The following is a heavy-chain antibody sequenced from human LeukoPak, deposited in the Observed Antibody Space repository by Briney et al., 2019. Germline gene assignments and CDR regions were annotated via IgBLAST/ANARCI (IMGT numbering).Heavy chain of an antibody. V-gene: IGHV1-46*01. D-gene: IGHD1-26*01. J-gene: IGHJ3*02. CDR3: AREVHSGSFPSVYDAFDI. Sequence: GASVKVSCKTSGYTFTSYNLHWVRQAPGQGLEWMGIINPSGGSTSYAQKFQGRVTMTRDMSTSTVYMELSSLRSEDTAVYYCAREVHSGSFPSVYDAFDIWGQGTMVTVSS. CDR2: INPSGGST. CDR1: GYTFTSYN.